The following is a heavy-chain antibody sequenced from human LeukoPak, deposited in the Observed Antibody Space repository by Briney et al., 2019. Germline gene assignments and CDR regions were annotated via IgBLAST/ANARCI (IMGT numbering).Heavy chain of an antibody. V-gene: IGHV4-4*07. J-gene: IGHJ4*02. Sequence: SETLSLTCTVSGDSLSSYYWSWIPQPAGKGLEWIGRIYTSGSTNYNASLKSRVSVSVDTSKNQFSLKLSSVTAADTAVFYCARENSGSYREFDYWGQGTLVTVS. CDR1: GDSLSSYY. CDR2: IYTSGST. D-gene: IGHD1-26*01. CDR3: ARENSGSYREFDY.